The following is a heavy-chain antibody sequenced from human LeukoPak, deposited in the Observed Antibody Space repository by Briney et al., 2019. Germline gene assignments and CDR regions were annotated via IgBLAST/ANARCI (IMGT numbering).Heavy chain of an antibody. CDR2: IYYSGST. J-gene: IGHJ6*03. D-gene: IGHD6-6*01. CDR1: GFTFSTYN. CDR3: ARRSRYRSIALYYYYMDV. Sequence: SWGSLRLSGAASGFTFSTYNMNWIRQPPGKGLEWIGSIYYSGSTYYNPSLKSRVTISVDTSKNHFSLRLSSVTAADTAVYYCARRSRYRSIALYYYYMDVWGKGTTVTVSS. V-gene: IGHV4-39*02.